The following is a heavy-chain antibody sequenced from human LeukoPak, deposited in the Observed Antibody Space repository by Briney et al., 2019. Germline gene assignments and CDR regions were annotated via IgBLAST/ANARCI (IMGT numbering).Heavy chain of an antibody. V-gene: IGHV1-69*05. CDR3: ASGYCSSTSCHTWRAFDI. J-gene: IGHJ3*02. CDR2: IIPIFGTA. CDR1: GGTFSSYA. Sequence: ASVKVSCKASGGTFSSYAISWVRQAPGQGLEWMGGIIPIFGTANYAQKFQGRVTITTDESTSTAYMELSSLRSEDTAVYYCASGYCSSTSCHTWRAFDIWGQGTMVTVSS. D-gene: IGHD2-2*02.